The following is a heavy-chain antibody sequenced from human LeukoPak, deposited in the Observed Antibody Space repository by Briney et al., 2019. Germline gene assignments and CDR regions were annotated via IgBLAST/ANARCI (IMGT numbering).Heavy chain of an antibody. V-gene: IGHV3-7*01. D-gene: IGHD6-19*01. CDR2: IKQDGSEK. CDR3: ARHVRKRGIAMAGTPGWFDP. J-gene: IGHJ5*02. CDR1: GFTFSSYW. Sequence: GGSLRLSCAASGFTFSSYWMSWVRQAPGKGLEWVANIKQDGSEKYYVDSVKGRFTISRDNAKNSLYLQMNSLRAEDTAVYYCARHVRKRGIAMAGTPGWFDPWGQGTLVTVSS.